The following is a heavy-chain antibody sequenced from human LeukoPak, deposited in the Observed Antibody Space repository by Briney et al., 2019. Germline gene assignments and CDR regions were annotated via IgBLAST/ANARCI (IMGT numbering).Heavy chain of an antibody. Sequence: PGRSLRLSCAASGFTFSSYGMPWVRQAPGKGLEWVAVIWYDGSNKYYADSVKGRFTISRDNSKNTLYLQMNNLRAEDTAVYYCAEGADPPDPDYWGQGTLVTVSS. CDR2: IWYDGSNK. V-gene: IGHV3-33*01. CDR1: GFTFSSYG. J-gene: IGHJ4*02. CDR3: AEGADPPDPDY. D-gene: IGHD3-16*01.